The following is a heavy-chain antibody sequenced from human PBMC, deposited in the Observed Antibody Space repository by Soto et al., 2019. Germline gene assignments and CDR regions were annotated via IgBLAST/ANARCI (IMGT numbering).Heavy chain of an antibody. CDR3: AKDPQRYSSGWSSAFDI. Sequence: EVQLLESGGGLVQPGGSLRLSCAASGFTFSSYAMSWVRQAPGKGLEWVSAISGSGGSTYYADSVKGRFTISRDISKNTLYLQMNSLRAEDTAVYYCAKDPQRYSSGWSSAFDIWGQGTMVTVSS. CDR1: GFTFSSYA. CDR2: ISGSGGST. D-gene: IGHD6-19*01. J-gene: IGHJ3*02. V-gene: IGHV3-23*01.